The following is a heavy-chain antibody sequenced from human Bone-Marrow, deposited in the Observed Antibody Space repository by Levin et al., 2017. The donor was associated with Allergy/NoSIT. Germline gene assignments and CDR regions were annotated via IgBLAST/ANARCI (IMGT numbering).Heavy chain of an antibody. J-gene: IGHJ4*02. V-gene: IGHV3-9*01. CDR1: GFTFDDYA. D-gene: IGHD2-15*01. CDR3: AKDRVVAATQTFYYFDY. Sequence: LSLTCAASGFTFDDYAMHWVRLAPGKGLEWVSGISWNSGSIGYADSVKGRFTISRDNAKNSLYLQMNSLRADDTAFYYCAKDRVVAATQTFYYFDYWGQGTLVTVSS. CDR2: ISWNSGSI.